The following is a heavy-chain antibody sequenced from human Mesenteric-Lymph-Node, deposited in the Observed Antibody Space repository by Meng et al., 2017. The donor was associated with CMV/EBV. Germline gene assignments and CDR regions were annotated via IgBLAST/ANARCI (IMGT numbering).Heavy chain of an antibody. CDR3: ARAQAEGYDFWSGYYKVKYGMDV. D-gene: IGHD3-3*01. V-gene: IGHV3-48*03. J-gene: IGHJ6*02. Sequence: GGSLRLSCAASGFTFSSYEMNWVRQAPGKGLEWVSYISSSGSTIYYADSVKGRFTISRDNAKNSLYLQMNSLRAEDTAVYYCARAQAEGYDFWSGYYKVKYGMDVWGQGTTVTVSS. CDR2: ISSSGSTI. CDR1: GFTFSSYE.